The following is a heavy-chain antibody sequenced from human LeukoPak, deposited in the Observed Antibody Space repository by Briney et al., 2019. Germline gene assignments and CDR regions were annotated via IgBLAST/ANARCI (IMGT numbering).Heavy chain of an antibody. Sequence: PSETLSLTCTVSAASISNYYWSWIRQAPGKGLEWIGYISTSGSTNYNPSLKSRVSISLDTSKNRFSLNLNFVTAADTAVYYCASPRSGYRYAFDYWGQGALVTVSS. CDR3: ASPRSGYRYAFDY. CDR2: ISTSGST. J-gene: IGHJ4*02. V-gene: IGHV4-4*09. CDR1: AASISNYY. D-gene: IGHD3-22*01.